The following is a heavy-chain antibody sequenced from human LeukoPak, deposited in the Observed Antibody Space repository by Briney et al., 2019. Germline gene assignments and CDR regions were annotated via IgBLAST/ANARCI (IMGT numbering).Heavy chain of an antibody. V-gene: IGHV3-30*04. J-gene: IGHJ4*02. CDR3: ASGGHYDFWSGYSSLDY. CDR1: GFTFSSYA. Sequence: PGGSLRLSCAASGFTFSSYAMHWVRQAPGKGLEWVAVISYGGSNKYYADSVKGRFTISRDNSKNTLYLRMNSLRAEDTAVYYCASGGHYDFWSGYSSLDYWGQGTLVTVSS. D-gene: IGHD3-3*01. CDR2: ISYGGSNK.